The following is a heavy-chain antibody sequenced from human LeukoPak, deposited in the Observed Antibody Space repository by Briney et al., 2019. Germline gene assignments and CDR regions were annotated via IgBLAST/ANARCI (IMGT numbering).Heavy chain of an antibody. V-gene: IGHV4-34*01. CDR2: INHSGST. Sequence: LETLSLTCAVYGGSFSGYYWSWIRQPPGKGLEWIGEINHSGSTNYNPSLKSRVTISVDTSKNQFSLKLSSVTAADTAVYYCARGVGRDVAVVGGQYYFDYWGQGTLVTVSS. CDR3: ARGVGRDVAVVGGQYYFDY. CDR1: GGSFSGYY. J-gene: IGHJ4*02. D-gene: IGHD2-15*01.